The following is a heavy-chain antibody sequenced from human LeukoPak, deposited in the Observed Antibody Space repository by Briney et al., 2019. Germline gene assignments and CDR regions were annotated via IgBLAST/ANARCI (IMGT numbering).Heavy chain of an antibody. Sequence: PGGSLRLSCVASGFSFSRSWMSWVRQAPGKGLEWVANIKVDGSEEHYLDSVEGRFIISRDNAKNSLHLQMNNLRAEDTAEYYCVRDGPFGSGTFGYWAQGTLVSVSP. V-gene: IGHV3-7*01. CDR3: VRDGPFGSGTFGY. CDR2: IKVDGSEE. D-gene: IGHD3-10*01. J-gene: IGHJ4*02. CDR1: GFSFSRSW.